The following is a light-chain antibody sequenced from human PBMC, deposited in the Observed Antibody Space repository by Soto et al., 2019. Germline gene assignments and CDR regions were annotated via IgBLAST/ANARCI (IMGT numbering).Light chain of an antibody. Sequence: QSALTQPTSASGSPGQSVTISCTGTSSDVGGYNYVSWYQQHPGKAPKLMIYEVSKRPSGVPDRFSGSKSGNTASLTVSGLQAEDEADYYCSSYSGSNHVVFGGGTKLTVL. CDR1: SSDVGGYNY. CDR3: SSYSGSNHVV. V-gene: IGLV2-8*01. J-gene: IGLJ2*01. CDR2: EVS.